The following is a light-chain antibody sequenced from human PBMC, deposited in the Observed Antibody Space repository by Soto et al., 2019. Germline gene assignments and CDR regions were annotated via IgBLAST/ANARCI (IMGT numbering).Light chain of an antibody. CDR3: QQSYSTPVT. Sequence: DIQMTQSPSSLSASVGDRVTITCRASQSISTYLNWYQQKPGRAPELLIYAASSLQSGVPSRFSGSGSGTDFTLTISSLQPEHFATYYCQQSYSTPVTFGQGTRLQSK. J-gene: IGKJ5*01. V-gene: IGKV1-39*01. CDR2: AAS. CDR1: QSISTY.